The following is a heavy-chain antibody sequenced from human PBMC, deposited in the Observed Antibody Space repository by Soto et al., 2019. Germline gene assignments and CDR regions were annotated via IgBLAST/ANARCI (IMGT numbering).Heavy chain of an antibody. D-gene: IGHD2-8*01. CDR2: SRNKAKRYTT. Sequence: EVQLVESGGGLVQPGGTLRLSCAASGFTFSDYYMDWVRQVPGKGLELVGRSRNKAKRYTTAYAASVKGRFIISRDDSKNSLYLQMTSLKTEDTAVYYCAPLTGVWGQGTLVTVSS. V-gene: IGHV3-72*01. J-gene: IGHJ1*01. CDR3: APLTGV. CDR1: GFTFSDYY.